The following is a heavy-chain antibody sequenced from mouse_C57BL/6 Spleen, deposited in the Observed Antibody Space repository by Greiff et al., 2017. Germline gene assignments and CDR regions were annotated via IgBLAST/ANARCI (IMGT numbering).Heavy chain of an antibody. CDR3: AKLAY. Sequence: QVQLQQSGPELVRPGASVKISCKASGYTFTSYWMQWVRQRPGQGLEWIGEIFPGSGSTYYNEKFKGKATLTVDTSSSTAYMQLSSLASEDSAVXFSAKLAYWGQGTLVTVSA. V-gene: IGHV1-56*01. J-gene: IGHJ3*01. CDR2: IFPGSGST. CDR1: GYTFTSYW.